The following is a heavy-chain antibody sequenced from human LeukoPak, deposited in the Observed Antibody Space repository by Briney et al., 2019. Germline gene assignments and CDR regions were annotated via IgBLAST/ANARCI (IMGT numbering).Heavy chain of an antibody. CDR2: IHPSGSV. Sequence: PSETLSLTCNVSGDSISSYYWSWIRQPAGKALEWIGRIHPSGSVTFNPSLKSRVTISIDKSMDQVSLRLTSVTAADTAMYYCARDFCGGYTSGFYFDSWGQGTLVTVSS. D-gene: IGHD5-18*01. V-gene: IGHV4-4*07. J-gene: IGHJ4*02. CDR1: GDSISSYY. CDR3: ARDFCGGYTSGFYFDS.